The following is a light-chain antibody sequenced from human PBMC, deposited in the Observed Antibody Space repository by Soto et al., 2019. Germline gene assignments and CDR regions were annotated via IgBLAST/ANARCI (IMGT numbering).Light chain of an antibody. V-gene: IGKV3-11*01. CDR1: QSVSSY. CDR2: DAS. CDR3: QQRSNWPLT. Sequence: EIVLTQSPATLSLSPGERATLSCRASQSVSSYLAWYQQKPGQAPRLHIYDASNRATGIPARFSGSGSGTDFTLTISSLEPVDFAVYYCQQRSNWPLTFGPGTKVDIK. J-gene: IGKJ3*01.